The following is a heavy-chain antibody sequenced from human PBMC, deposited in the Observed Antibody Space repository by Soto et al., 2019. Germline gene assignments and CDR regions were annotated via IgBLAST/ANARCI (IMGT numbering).Heavy chain of an antibody. D-gene: IGHD2-2*01. J-gene: IGHJ4*02. CDR2: IDIGGNT. CDR1: GFSVTNNY. V-gene: IGHV3-66*01. Sequence: EVQVVESGGSLVQPGGSLRLSCAASGFSVTNNYMNWVRQAPGKGLEWVSIIDIGGNTYYADSVKDRFTISRDNSRNTLYLHMDSLRAEDTAVYYCARGRGSTGYLGREHYFDYWGQGTLVTVSP. CDR3: ARGRGSTGYLGREHYFDY.